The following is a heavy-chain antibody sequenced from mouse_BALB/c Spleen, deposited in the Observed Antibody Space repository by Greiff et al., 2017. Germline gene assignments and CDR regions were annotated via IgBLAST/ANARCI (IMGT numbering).Heavy chain of an antibody. D-gene: IGHD5-5*01. V-gene: IGHV1-80*01. CDR2: IYPGDGDT. J-gene: IGHJ4*01. CDR1: GYAFSSYW. Sequence: QVQLQQSGAELVRPGSSVKISCKASGYAFSSYWMNWVKQRPGQGLEWIGQIYPGDGDTNYNGKFKGKATLTADKSSSTAYMQLSSLTSEGSAVYFCARHYHYAMDYWGQGTSVTVSS. CDR3: ARHYHYAMDY.